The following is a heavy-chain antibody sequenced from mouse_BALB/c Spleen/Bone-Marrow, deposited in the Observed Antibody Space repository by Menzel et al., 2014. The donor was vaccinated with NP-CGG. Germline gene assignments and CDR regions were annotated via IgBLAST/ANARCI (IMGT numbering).Heavy chain of an antibody. V-gene: IGHV6-6*02. CDR2: IRLKSNNYAT. J-gene: IGHJ2*01. CDR1: GFTFSNYW. CDR3: TVPFGPGFDY. Sequence: EVKLVESGGGLVQPGGSMKLSCVASGFTFSNYWMNWVRQSPEKGLEWVAEIRLKSNNYATHYAESVKGRFTISRDDSKSSVYLQMNNLRADDAGIYYCTVPFGPGFDYWGQGTTLTVSS.